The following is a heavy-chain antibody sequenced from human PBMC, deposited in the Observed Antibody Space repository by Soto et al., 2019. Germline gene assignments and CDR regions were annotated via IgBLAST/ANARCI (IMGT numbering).Heavy chain of an antibody. CDR3: ARESALWFGESDACDI. V-gene: IGHV3-7*03. Sequence: EVQLVESGGGLVQPGGSLRLSCAASGFTFSSYWMSWVRQAPGKGLEWVANIKQEGSEKYYVDSVKGRFTISRDNAKNSLYLQMNSLRAEDTAVYYCARESALWFGESDACDIWGQGTMVTVSS. CDR1: GFTFSSYW. D-gene: IGHD3-10*01. CDR2: IKQEGSEK. J-gene: IGHJ3*02.